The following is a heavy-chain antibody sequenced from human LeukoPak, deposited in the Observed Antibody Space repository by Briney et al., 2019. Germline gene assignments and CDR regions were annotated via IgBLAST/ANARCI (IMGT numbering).Heavy chain of an antibody. CDR1: GFTFSNAW. V-gene: IGHV3-15*01. CDR3: TREDFWNYVV. Sequence: GGSLRLSCAASGFTFSNAWMSWVRQAPGKGLEWVGRIKSKTDGGTTDYAAPVKGRFTISRDDSKNKLYIQMNSLRTDDTAVYYCTREDFWNYVVWGQGTLDSVSS. J-gene: IGHJ4*02. CDR2: IKSKTDGGTT. D-gene: IGHD1-7*01.